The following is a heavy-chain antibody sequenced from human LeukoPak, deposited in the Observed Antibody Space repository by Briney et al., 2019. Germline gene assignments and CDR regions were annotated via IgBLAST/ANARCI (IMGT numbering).Heavy chain of an antibody. CDR1: GFTFSSYA. Sequence: GGSLRLSCAASGFTFSSYAMSWVRQAPGKGLEWVAVISYDGSNKYYADSVKGRFTISRDNSKNTLYLQMNSLRAEDTAVYYCASEDIVVVPAAEDGMDVWGQGTTVTVSS. D-gene: IGHD2-2*01. V-gene: IGHV3-30-3*01. CDR3: ASEDIVVVPAAEDGMDV. J-gene: IGHJ6*02. CDR2: ISYDGSNK.